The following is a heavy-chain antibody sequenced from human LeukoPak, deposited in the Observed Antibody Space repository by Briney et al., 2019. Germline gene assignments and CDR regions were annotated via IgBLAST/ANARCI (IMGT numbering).Heavy chain of an antibody. V-gene: IGHV3-30-3*01. CDR1: GFTFTSYA. D-gene: IGHD6-19*01. CDR2: ISYDGSNK. Sequence: GGSLRLSCAASGFTFTSYAMHWVRQAPGKGLEWVAVISYDGSNKYYVESVKGRFTISRDNSKNTLYLQMNSLRTEDTAVYYCARGLSGNYNYYYAMDVWGQGTTVTVSS. CDR3: ARGLSGNYNYYYAMDV. J-gene: IGHJ6*02.